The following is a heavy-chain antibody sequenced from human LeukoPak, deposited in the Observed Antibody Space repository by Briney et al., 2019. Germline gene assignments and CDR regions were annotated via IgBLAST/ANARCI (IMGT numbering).Heavy chain of an antibody. CDR3: ARVSASSNAPFDC. Sequence: GGSLRLSCTASRFTFSSYWMHWVRQAPGKGLVWVSSINSDGGTTYYADSVRGRFTISRDNAKSTLYLQMNSLGAEDTAVYYCARVSASSNAPFDCWGQGTLVTVSS. J-gene: IGHJ4*02. D-gene: IGHD5/OR15-5a*01. CDR2: INSDGGTT. V-gene: IGHV3-74*01. CDR1: RFTFSSYW.